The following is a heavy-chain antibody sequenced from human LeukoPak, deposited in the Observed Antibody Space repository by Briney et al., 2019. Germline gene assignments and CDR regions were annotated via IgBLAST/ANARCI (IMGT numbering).Heavy chain of an antibody. Sequence: GGSLRLSCAASGFTVSSNYMSWVRQAPGKGLEWVSVIYSGGSTYYADSVKGRFTISRDNSKNTLYLQMNSLRAEDTAVYYCAREGLSSSWYDHNDYWGQGTLVTVSS. CDR1: GFTVSSNY. CDR2: IYSGGST. V-gene: IGHV3-53*01. CDR3: AREGLSSSWYDHNDY. J-gene: IGHJ4*02. D-gene: IGHD6-13*01.